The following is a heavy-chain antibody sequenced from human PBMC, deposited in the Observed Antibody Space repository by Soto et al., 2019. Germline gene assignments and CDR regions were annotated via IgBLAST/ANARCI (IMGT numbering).Heavy chain of an antibody. CDR3: TTETHPMSRGVLDY. Sequence: EVQLVESGGGLVKPGGSLILSCAASGLTFSDAWMSWVRQAPGKGLEWVGRIKKNPDGGTTDYPAPVKGRFIISRDDSKNTLYLQMNSLKTEDTAVHYCTTETHPMSRGVLDYWGQGTLVTVSS. D-gene: IGHD3-10*01. J-gene: IGHJ4*02. CDR1: GLTFSDAW. V-gene: IGHV3-15*05. CDR2: IKKNPDGGTT.